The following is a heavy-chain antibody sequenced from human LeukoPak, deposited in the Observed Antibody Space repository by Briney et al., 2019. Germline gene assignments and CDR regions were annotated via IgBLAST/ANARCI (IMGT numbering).Heavy chain of an antibody. CDR1: GFTFSSYS. J-gene: IGHJ4*02. CDR2: ISSSSSYI. D-gene: IGHD3-22*01. Sequence: PGGSLRLSCAASGFTFSSYSMNWVRQAPGKGLEWVSSISSSSSYIYYADSVKGRFTISRDNTKNSLYLQMNSLRAEDTAVYYCARDYYDSSGYHDYWGQGTLVTVSS. CDR3: ARDYYDSSGYHDY. V-gene: IGHV3-21*01.